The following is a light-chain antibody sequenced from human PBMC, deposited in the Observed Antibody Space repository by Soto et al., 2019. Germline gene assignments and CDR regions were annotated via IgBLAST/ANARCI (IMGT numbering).Light chain of an antibody. Sequence: QSVLTQPPSVSGATGQRVTISCTGSSSNSGAGYDVHWYQQLPGTAPKLLIYGNSNRPSGVPDRFSGSKSGTSASLAITGLQAEDEADYYCQSYDSSLSGVIFGGGTKLTVL. CDR2: GNS. J-gene: IGLJ2*01. CDR3: QSYDSSLSGVI. CDR1: SSNSGAGYD. V-gene: IGLV1-40*01.